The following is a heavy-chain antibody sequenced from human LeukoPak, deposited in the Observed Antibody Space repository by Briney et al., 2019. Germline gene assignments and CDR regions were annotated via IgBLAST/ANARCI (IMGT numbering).Heavy chain of an antibody. CDR3: ARDGGSSDY. D-gene: IGHD1-26*01. V-gene: IGHV3-20*04. CDR1: GFTFDDYA. CDR2: LKWNGGST. J-gene: IGHJ4*02. Sequence: GGSLRLSCIASGFTFDDYAMGWVRQAPGKGLEWVSGLKWNGGSTSYGDSVKGRFTISRDNAKNSLYLQMNSLRAEDTALYYCARDGGSSDYWGQGTLVTVSS.